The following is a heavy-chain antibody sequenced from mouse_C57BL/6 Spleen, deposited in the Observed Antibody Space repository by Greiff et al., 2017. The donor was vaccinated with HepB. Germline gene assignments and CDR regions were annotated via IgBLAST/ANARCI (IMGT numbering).Heavy chain of an antibody. J-gene: IGHJ1*03. CDR1: GYSITSGYY. D-gene: IGHD3-1*01. CDR2: ISYDGSN. CDR3: ARDHSNWYFDV. V-gene: IGHV3-6*01. Sequence: VQLQQSGPGLVKPSQSLSLTCSVTGYSITSGYYWNWIRQFPGNKLEWMGYISYDGSNNYNPSLKNRISITRDTSKNQFFLKLNSVTTEDTATYYCARDHSNWYFDVWGTGTTVTVSS.